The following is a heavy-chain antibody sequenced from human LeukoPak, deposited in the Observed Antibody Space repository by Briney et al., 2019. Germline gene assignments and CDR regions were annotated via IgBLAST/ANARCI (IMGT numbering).Heavy chain of an antibody. CDR2: IRVDGIDK. J-gene: IGHJ1*01. CDR3: AKAEARESLRAVGLEEYLQY. Sequence: TGGSLRLSCAASRFTFSSYGMHWVRQAPGKGLEWVAYIRVDGIDKYYPDSVKGRFTISRDNSKSTVYLQMNSLIPDDTAVYFCAKAEARESLRAVGLEEYLQYWGQGTLVTVSS. D-gene: IGHD3/OR15-3a*01. CDR1: RFTFSSYG. V-gene: IGHV3-30*02.